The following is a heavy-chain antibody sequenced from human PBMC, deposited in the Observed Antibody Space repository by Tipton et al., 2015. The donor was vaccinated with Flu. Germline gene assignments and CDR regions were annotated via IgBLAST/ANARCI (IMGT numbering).Heavy chain of an antibody. CDR1: GFIFSTYG. D-gene: IGHD2/OR15-2a*01. J-gene: IGHJ4*02. V-gene: IGHV3-33*01. CDR3: ARDKNEFYAFDF. CDR2: IWYVGSNE. Sequence: SLRLSCAASGFIFSTYGMHWVRQAPGKGLEWVAVIWYVGSNEYYADSVKGRFTISRDNSKNTLYLQMNSLRAEDTGVYYCARDKNEFYAFDFWAQGTLVTVSS.